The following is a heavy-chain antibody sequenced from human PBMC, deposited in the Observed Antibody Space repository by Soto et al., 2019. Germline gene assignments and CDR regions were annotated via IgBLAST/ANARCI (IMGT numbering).Heavy chain of an antibody. CDR1: GYTLTELS. CDR2: FDPEDGET. V-gene: IGHV1-24*01. CDR3: ATSRSYYYYSMDL. J-gene: IGHJ6*02. Sequence: QVQLVQSGAEVKKPGASVKVSCKVSGYTLTELSMHWVRQAPGKGLEWRGGFDPEDGETIHAQKFQGRVTMTEDPSTDTAYMELSTLRSDDTAVYYCATSRSYYYYSMDLWGQGTTVTLSS.